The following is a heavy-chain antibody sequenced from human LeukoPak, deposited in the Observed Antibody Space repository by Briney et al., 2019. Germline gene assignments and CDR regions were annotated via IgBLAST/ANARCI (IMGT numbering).Heavy chain of an antibody. CDR2: INHSGST. CDR1: GGSFSGYY. D-gene: IGHD2-21*02. CDR3: ARGGAYCGGDCYSGAYWFDP. V-gene: IGHV4-34*01. J-gene: IGHJ5*02. Sequence: PSETLSLTSAVYGGSFSGYYWSWIRQPPGKGLEWIGEINHSGSTNYNPSLKSRVTISVDTSKNQFSLKLSSVTAADTAVYYCARGGAYCGGDCYSGAYWFDPWGQGTLVTVSS.